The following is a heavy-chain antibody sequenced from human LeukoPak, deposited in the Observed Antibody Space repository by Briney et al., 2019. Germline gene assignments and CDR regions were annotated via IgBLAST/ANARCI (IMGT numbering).Heavy chain of an antibody. D-gene: IGHD1-26*01. J-gene: IGHJ4*02. CDR1: GFTFGDYD. Sequence: GGSLRLSCAASGFTFGDYDMHWVRQAPGKGLEWVALIRADGATTRYTDSVKGRFTISRDNSKDSLYLQMNSLRTEDTALYYCARDNTGSYEYWGQGTLVTVSP. CDR3: ARDNTGSYEY. CDR2: IRADGATT. V-gene: IGHV3-43*02.